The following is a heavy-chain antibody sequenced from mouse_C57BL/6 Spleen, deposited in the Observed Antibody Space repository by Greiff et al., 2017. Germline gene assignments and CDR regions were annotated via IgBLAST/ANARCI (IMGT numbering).Heavy chain of an antibody. J-gene: IGHJ1*03. D-gene: IGHD2-1*01. CDR2: ISNGGGST. Sequence: EVKLVESGGGLVQPGGSLKLSCAASGFTFSDYYMYWVRQTPEKRLEWVAYISNGGGSTYYPDTVKGRFTISRDNAKNTLYLQMSRLKSEDTAMYYCARFDYGNYRWYFDVWGTGTTVTVSS. CDR1: GFTFSDYY. V-gene: IGHV5-12*01. CDR3: ARFDYGNYRWYFDV.